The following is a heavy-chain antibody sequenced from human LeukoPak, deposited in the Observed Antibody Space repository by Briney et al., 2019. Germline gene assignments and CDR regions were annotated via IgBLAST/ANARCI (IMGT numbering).Heavy chain of an antibody. CDR1: GFTFDDYA. D-gene: IGHD4-17*01. V-gene: IGHV3-9*01. J-gene: IGHJ4*02. Sequence: SLRLSCAASGFTFDDYAMHWVRQAPGKGLEWVSGISWNSGSIGCADSVKGRFTISRDNSKNTLSLQMNSLRAEDTAVYYCTKEGGPMAVTTERYSFDQWGQGTLVTVSS. CDR3: TKEGGPMAVTTERYSFDQ. CDR2: ISWNSGSI.